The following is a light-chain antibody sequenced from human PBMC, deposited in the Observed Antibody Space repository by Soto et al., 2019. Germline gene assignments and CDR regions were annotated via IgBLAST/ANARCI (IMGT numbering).Light chain of an antibody. Sequence: EIVVTQSPATLSVSPGERVTLSCRASQSGSSSLAWYQQRPGQAPRLLIYDTSTRAAGISARFSGSGSGTEFTLTIRSLQSEDFAVYYCQQYIDWPPGTFGQGTAVEIK. CDR1: QSGSSS. CDR2: DTS. J-gene: IGKJ1*01. V-gene: IGKV3-15*01. CDR3: QQYIDWPPGT.